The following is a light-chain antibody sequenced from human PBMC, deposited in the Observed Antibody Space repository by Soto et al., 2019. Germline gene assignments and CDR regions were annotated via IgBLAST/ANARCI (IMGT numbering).Light chain of an antibody. CDR1: QTVAYTS. J-gene: IGKJ1*01. CDR3: QQYVTTPRT. V-gene: IGKV3-20*01. CDR2: GTS. Sequence: EIVLTQSPGILSLSPGARATLSCRASQTVAYTSLAWYQQRPGQAPRLLIYGTSTRATGTPDRFIGSGSGTAFTLPIRRLEPEDFAVYYCQQYVTTPRTFGQGTKVE.